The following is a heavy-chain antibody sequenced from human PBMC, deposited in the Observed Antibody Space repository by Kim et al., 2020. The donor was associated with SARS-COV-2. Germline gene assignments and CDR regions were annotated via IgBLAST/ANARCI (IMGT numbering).Heavy chain of an antibody. CDR3: ARDPVVPAAYWALLGYFDL. CDR1: GFTFSSYS. V-gene: IGHV3-48*02. CDR2: ISSSSTI. D-gene: IGHD2-2*01. J-gene: IGHJ2*01. Sequence: GGSLRLSCAASGFTFSSYSMNWVRQAPGKGLEWVSYISSSSTIYYADSVKGRFTISRDNAKNSLYLQMNSLRDEDTAVYYCARDPVVPAAYWALLGYFDLWGRGTLVTVSS.